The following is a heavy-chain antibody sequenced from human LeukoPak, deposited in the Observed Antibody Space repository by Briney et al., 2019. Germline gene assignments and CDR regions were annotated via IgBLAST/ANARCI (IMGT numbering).Heavy chain of an antibody. Sequence: GGSLRLSCAAPGFTFSNYWMSWVRQAPGKGLEWVANIKEDGSEKYYVDSVKGRFTISRDNAKNSLYLQMNSLRAEDTAVYYCARTTRGYWGQGTLVTVSS. D-gene: IGHD1-26*01. CDR3: ARTTRGY. V-gene: IGHV3-7*02. CDR1: GFTFSNYW. J-gene: IGHJ4*02. CDR2: IKEDGSEK.